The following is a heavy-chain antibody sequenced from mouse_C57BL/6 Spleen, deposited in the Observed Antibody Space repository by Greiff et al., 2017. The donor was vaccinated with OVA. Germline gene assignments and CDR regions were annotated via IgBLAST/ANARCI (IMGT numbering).Heavy chain of an antibody. J-gene: IGHJ4*01. V-gene: IGHV1-52*01. Sequence: QVQLKQPGAELVRPGSSVKLSCKASGYTFTSYWMHWVKQRPIQGLEWIGNIDPSDSETHYNQKFKDKATLTVDQSSRTAYMQLSSLTSEDSAVYYCARTYYSNYNYAMDYWGQGTSVTVSS. CDR1: GYTFTSYW. D-gene: IGHD2-5*01. CDR2: IDPSDSET. CDR3: ARTYYSNYNYAMDY.